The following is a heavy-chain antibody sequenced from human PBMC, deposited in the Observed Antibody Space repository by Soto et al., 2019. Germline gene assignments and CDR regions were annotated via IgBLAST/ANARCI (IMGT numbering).Heavy chain of an antibody. V-gene: IGHV3-23*01. Sequence: GGSLRLSCEASGFTFSSYAMTWVRQSPGDGLEWVSAISGSGGSTYYPNSVKGRFTVSRDNSKDTLYLQMNGLRVDDTAVYYCAKQDDILTGYQDYWGQGTLVTVSS. D-gene: IGHD3-9*01. CDR2: ISGSGGST. J-gene: IGHJ4*02. CDR3: AKQDDILTGYQDY. CDR1: GFTFSSYA.